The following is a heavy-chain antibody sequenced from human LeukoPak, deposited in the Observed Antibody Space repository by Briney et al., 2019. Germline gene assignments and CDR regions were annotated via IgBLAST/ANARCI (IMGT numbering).Heavy chain of an antibody. D-gene: IGHD5-24*01. CDR1: GYTFTSYA. CDR2: INAGNGNT. V-gene: IGHV1-3*01. Sequence: ASVKVSCKASGYTFTSYAMHWVRQAPGQRLEWMGWINAGNGNTKYSQKFQGRVTITRDTSASTAYMELSSLRSEDTAVYYCARAPTERDGYNYGYWGQGTLVTVSS. CDR3: ARAPTERDGYNYGY. J-gene: IGHJ4*02.